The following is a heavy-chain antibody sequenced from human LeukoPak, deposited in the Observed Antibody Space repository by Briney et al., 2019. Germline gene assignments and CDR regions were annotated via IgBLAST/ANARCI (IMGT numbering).Heavy chain of an antibody. Sequence: ASVKVSCKASGGTFSSYAISWVRQAPGQGLEWMGGIIPIFGTANYAQEFQGRVTITADESTSTAYMELSSLRSEDTAVYYCANSSGSYYWFDPWGQGTLVTVSS. CDR1: GGTFSSYA. D-gene: IGHD3-10*01. V-gene: IGHV1-69*13. CDR3: ANSSGSYYWFDP. CDR2: IIPIFGTA. J-gene: IGHJ5*02.